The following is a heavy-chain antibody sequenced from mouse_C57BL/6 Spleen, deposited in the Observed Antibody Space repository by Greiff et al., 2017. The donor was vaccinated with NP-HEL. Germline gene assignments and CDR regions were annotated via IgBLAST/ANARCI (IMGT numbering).Heavy chain of an antibody. CDR1: GYTFTSYW. CDR2: IDPSDSYT. V-gene: IGHV1-50*01. Sequence: QVQLQQPGAELVKPGASVKLSCKASGYTFTSYWMQWVKQRPGQGLEWIGEIDPSDSYTNYNQKFKGKATLTVDTSSSTAYMQLSSLTSEDSAVYYCARSGREGKGDYWGQGTTLTVSS. CDR3: ARSGREGKGDY. D-gene: IGHD3-1*01. J-gene: IGHJ2*01.